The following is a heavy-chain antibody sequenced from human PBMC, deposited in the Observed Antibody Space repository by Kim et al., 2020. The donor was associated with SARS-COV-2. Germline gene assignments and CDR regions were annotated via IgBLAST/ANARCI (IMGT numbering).Heavy chain of an antibody. Sequence: SVNVSCKTSGGTFSSYTISWVQQAPGQGLEWMGRIIPILGIANYAQKFQGRVTITADKSTSTAYMELSSLRSEDTAVYYCARDYMDYYDSSGYTGMDVWGQGTKVTVSS. CDR3: ARDYMDYYDSSGYTGMDV. CDR2: IIPILGIA. V-gene: IGHV1-69*04. CDR1: GGTFSSYT. J-gene: IGHJ6*02. D-gene: IGHD3-22*01.